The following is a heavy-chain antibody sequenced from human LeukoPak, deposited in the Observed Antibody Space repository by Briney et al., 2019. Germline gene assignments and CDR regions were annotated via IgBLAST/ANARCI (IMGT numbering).Heavy chain of an antibody. CDR1: GGSFSGYY. CDR2: INHSGST. D-gene: IGHD6-19*01. V-gene: IGHV4-34*01. J-gene: IGHJ4*02. Sequence: PSETLSLTCAVYGGSFSGYYWSWIRQPPGKGLEWIGEINHSGSTNYNPSLKSRVTISVDTSKNQFSLKLSPVTAADTAVCYCAQIAVAGRGIFDYWGQGTLVTVSS. CDR3: AQIAVAGRGIFDY.